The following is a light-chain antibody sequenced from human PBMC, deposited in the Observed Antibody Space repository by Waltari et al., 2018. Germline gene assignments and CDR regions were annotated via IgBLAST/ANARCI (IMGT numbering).Light chain of an antibody. CDR2: SNN. V-gene: IGLV1-44*01. CDR3: SAWDDSLNGHVV. J-gene: IGLJ2*01. Sequence: QSLLTQPPSVSGTPGQRVTISCSGSTSNIGSNVVSWYQQLPGAASKLPIPSNNQRPSGVPDRLPCSKAGTAAHRDISGLQSADEADYYCSAWDDSLNGHVVFGGGTKLIVL. CDR1: TSNIGSNV.